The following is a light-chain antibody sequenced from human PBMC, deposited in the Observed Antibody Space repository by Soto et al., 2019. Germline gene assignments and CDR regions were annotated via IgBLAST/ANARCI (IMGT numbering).Light chain of an antibody. J-gene: IGKJ2*01. CDR1: QSVSSY. Sequence: EIVLTQSPATLSLSPGERTTLSCRASQSVSSYLAWYQQKPGQAPRLLIYDASNRATGIPARFSGSGSGTEFTLTISSLKPEDFAVYYCQQRSNWPRTFGQGTKLEIK. V-gene: IGKV3-11*01. CDR3: QQRSNWPRT. CDR2: DAS.